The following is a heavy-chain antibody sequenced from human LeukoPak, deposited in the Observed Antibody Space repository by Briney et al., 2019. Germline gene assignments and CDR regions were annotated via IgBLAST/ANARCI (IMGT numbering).Heavy chain of an antibody. Sequence: PSETLSLTCTVSGGSISSSSYYWGWIRQPPGKGLEWIGSIYYSGSTYYNPSLKSRVTISVDTSKNQFSLKLSSVTAADTAVYYCARQRCSGGSCYIWYYYYYMDVWGKGTTVTISS. V-gene: IGHV4-39*01. CDR1: GGSISSSSYY. J-gene: IGHJ6*03. CDR3: ARQRCSGGSCYIWYYYYYMDV. D-gene: IGHD2-15*01. CDR2: IYYSGST.